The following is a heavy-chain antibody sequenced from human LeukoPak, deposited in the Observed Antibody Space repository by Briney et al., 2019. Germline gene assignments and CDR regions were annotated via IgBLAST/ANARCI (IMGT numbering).Heavy chain of an antibody. CDR2: IYSGGST. Sequence: GGSLRLSCAASGFTLSSNYMSWVRQAPGKGLEGVSVIYSGGSTYYSGSVKGRFTISREDYKNNLFFLMKSMVTEDTAVYYCARGGFSGSYYFDYWGQGTLVTVSS. CDR3: ARGGFSGSYYFDY. D-gene: IGHD1-26*01. V-gene: IGHV3-53*01. CDR1: GFTLSSNY. J-gene: IGHJ4*02.